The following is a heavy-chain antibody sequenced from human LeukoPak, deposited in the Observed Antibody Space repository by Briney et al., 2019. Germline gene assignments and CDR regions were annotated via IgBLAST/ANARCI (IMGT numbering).Heavy chain of an antibody. CDR1: GFTFSSNS. CDR2: IKQDGSEK. V-gene: IGHV3-7*01. Sequence: GGSLRLSCVASGFTFSSNSMSWVRQAPGKGLEWVAKIKQDGSEKYYVDSVKGRFTISRDNAKKSLYLQMNSLRAEDTAVYYCATVRYLEFWGQGILVTVSS. D-gene: IGHD3-3*01. CDR3: ATVRYLEF. J-gene: IGHJ4*02.